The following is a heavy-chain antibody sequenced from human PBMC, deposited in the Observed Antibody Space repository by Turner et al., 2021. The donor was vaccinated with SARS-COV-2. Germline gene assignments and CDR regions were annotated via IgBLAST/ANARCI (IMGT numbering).Heavy chain of an antibody. CDR1: GFTFSSYG. J-gene: IGHJ4*02. CDR2: ISYDGSNK. D-gene: IGHD3-10*01. CDR3: ATLWFGELLDY. Sequence: QVQLVESGGGVVQPGRSLRLYCAASGFTFSSYGMHWVRQAPGKGLEWVAVISYDGSNKYYADSVKGRFTISRDNSKNTVYLQMNSLRAEDTAIYYCATLWFGELLDYWGQGTLVTVSS. V-gene: IGHV3-30*03.